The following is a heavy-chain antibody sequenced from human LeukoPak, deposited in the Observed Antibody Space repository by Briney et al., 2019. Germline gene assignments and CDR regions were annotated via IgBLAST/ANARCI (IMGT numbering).Heavy chain of an antibody. V-gene: IGHV1-46*01. CDR1: GYTFTTYY. CDR2: INPSGGST. CDR3: ARVNYGGNSPFDY. D-gene: IGHD4-23*01. J-gene: IGHJ4*02. Sequence: ASVKVSCKASGYTFTTYYMHWVRQAPGQGLEWMGIINPSGGSTSYAQKFQGRVTMTRDTSTSTVYMELSSLRSEDMAVYYCARVNYGGNSPFDYWGQGTLVTVSS.